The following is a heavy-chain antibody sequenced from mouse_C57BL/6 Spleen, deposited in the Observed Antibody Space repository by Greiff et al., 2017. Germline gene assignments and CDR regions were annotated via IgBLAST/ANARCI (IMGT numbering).Heavy chain of an antibody. V-gene: IGHV1-81*01. Sequence: VQLQQSGAELARPGASVKLSCKASGYTFTSYGISWVKQRSGQGLEWIGEIYPRSGNTYYNEKFKGKATLTADKSSSTAYMELRSLTSEDSAVYICARSTTVVATGYFEGWGTGTTVSVST. D-gene: IGHD1-1*01. J-gene: IGHJ1*03. CDR3: ARSTTVVATGYFEG. CDR1: GYTFTSYG. CDR2: IYPRSGNT.